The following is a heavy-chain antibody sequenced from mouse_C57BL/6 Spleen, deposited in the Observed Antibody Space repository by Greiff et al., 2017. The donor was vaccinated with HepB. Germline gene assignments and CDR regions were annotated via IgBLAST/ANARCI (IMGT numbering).Heavy chain of an antibody. Sequence: EVQLVESGGGLVKPGGSLKLSCAASGFTFSDYGMHWVRQAPEKGLVWVAYISSGSSTIYYADTVKGRFTISRDNAKNTLFLQMTSLRSEDTAVYYCARPPTVVDAMDYWGQGTSVTVSS. J-gene: IGHJ4*01. V-gene: IGHV5-17*01. CDR3: ARPPTVVDAMDY. CDR1: GFTFSDYG. D-gene: IGHD1-1*01. CDR2: ISSGSSTI.